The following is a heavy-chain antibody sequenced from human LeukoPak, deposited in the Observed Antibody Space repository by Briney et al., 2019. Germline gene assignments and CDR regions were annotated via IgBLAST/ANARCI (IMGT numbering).Heavy chain of an antibody. CDR1: GFTFSSYW. CDR3: ARLTADGRLYFVD. D-gene: IGHD6-13*01. J-gene: IGHJ4*02. Sequence: GGSLRLSCAASGFTFSSYWMHWVRQVPGKGLVWVSRINSDGSSTSYADSVKGRFTISRDNAKNTLYVQMNSLRAEDTAVYYCARLTADGRLYFVDWGPGTLVTVSS. CDR2: INSDGSST. V-gene: IGHV3-74*01.